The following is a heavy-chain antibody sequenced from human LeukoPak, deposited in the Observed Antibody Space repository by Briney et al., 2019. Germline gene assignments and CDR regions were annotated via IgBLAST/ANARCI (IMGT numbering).Heavy chain of an antibody. CDR2: INHSGST. CDR3: TRRLVVPAARGYNWFDP. Sequence: SETLSLTCAVYGGSFSGYYWSWIRQPPGKGLEWIGEINHSGSTNYNPSLKSRVTISVDTSKNQFSLKLSSVTAADTAVYYCTRRLVVPAARGYNWFDPWGQGTLVTVSS. D-gene: IGHD2-2*01. J-gene: IGHJ5*02. CDR1: GGSFSGYY. V-gene: IGHV4-34*01.